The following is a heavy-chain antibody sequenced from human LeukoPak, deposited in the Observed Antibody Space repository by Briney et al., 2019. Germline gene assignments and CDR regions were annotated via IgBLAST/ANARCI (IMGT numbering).Heavy chain of an antibody. CDR3: ARVSSASGYYYHY. D-gene: IGHD3-22*01. CDR2: INPNSGGT. J-gene: IGHJ4*02. V-gene: IGHV1-2*06. Sequence: ASVKVSCKASGYTFTGYYMHWVRQAPGQGLEWMGRINPNSGGTNYAQKFQGRVTTTRDTSISTAYMELSRLRSDDTAVYYCARVSSASGYYYHYWGQGTLVTVSS. CDR1: GYTFTGYY.